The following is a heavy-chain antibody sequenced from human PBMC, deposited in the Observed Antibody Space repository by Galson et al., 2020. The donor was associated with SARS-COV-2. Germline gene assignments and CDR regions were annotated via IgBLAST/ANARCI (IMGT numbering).Heavy chain of an antibody. Sequence: GGSLRLSCAASGFMFENFAMYWVRQVPRKGLELVSGINWNSDKIEYADSVKGRFTISRDNAKNSLFLQMNSLRDDDTAVYYCTKSMGGYWGSADDGFDMWGQGTMVTVSS. CDR1: GFMFENFA. CDR2: INWNSDKI. J-gene: IGHJ3*02. V-gene: IGHV3-9*01. CDR3: TKSMGGYWGSADDGFDM. D-gene: IGHD5-12*01.